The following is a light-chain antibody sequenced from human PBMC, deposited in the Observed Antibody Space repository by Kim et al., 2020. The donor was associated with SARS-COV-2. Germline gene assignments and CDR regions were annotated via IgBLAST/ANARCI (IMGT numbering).Light chain of an antibody. J-gene: IGKJ3*01. CDR1: QGISSY. CDR2: ASS. CDR3: QQFDSYPRGT. V-gene: IGKV1-9*01. Sequence: TVGDRVNFTCRASQGISSYLALYQQKPGKAPKLLIYASSTLQSGVPSRFSGSGSGTDFTLTISSLQPEDFATYYCQQFDSYPRGTLGPGTKVDIK.